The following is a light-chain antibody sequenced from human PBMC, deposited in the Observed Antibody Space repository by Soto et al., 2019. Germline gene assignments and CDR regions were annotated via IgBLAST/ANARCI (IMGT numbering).Light chain of an antibody. Sequence: EIVMTQSPATLSVSPGERATLSCRASPSVSSNLAWYQQKPGQAPRLLIYGASTRATGIPARFSGSGSGTEFTLNISSLQSEDLAIYFCQQYNNWPPDRTFGQGTNVEIK. CDR2: GAS. V-gene: IGKV3-15*01. CDR1: PSVSSN. CDR3: QQYNNWPPDRT. J-gene: IGKJ1*01.